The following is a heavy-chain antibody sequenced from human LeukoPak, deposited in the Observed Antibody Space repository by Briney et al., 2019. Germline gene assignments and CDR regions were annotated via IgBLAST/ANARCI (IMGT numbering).Heavy chain of an antibody. V-gene: IGHV4-39*01. CDR1: VGSISRSSYY. J-gene: IGHJ3*02. Sequence: PSETLSLTCTVSVGSISRSSYYWGWIRQPPGKGLEWIGSIYYSDSGKMYYHPSLKSRVTISADTSKNQFSLKVSSVTAADTAVYYCARRPPALGAFDIWGQGTMVSASS. CDR2: IYYSDSGKM. CDR3: ARRPPALGAFDI.